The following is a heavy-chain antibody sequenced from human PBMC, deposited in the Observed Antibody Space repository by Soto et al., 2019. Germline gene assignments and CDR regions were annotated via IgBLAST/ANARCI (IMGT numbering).Heavy chain of an antibody. Sequence: EVQLLESGGGLVQPGGSLRLSCAASGFTFSSYAMSWVRQAPGKGLEWVSAISGSGGSTYYADSVKGRFTISRDNSKNTLYLQMNSLRAEDTAVYYCAKDGGERCSSTSCSYWYFDLWGRGTLVTVSS. D-gene: IGHD2-2*01. CDR2: ISGSGGST. CDR1: GFTFSSYA. V-gene: IGHV3-23*01. J-gene: IGHJ2*01. CDR3: AKDGGERCSSTSCSYWYFDL.